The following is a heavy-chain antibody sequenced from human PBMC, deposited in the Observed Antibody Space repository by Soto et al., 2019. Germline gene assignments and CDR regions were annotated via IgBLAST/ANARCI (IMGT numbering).Heavy chain of an antibody. Sequence: LRLSCAASGFTFSSYGMHWVRQAPGKGLEWVAVISYDGSNKYYADSVKGRFTISRDNSKNTLYLQMNSLRAEDTAVYYCAKDSSGYSYGQYYFDYWGQGTLVTVSS. CDR1: GFTFSSYG. V-gene: IGHV3-30*18. CDR3: AKDSSGYSYGQYYFDY. J-gene: IGHJ4*02. CDR2: ISYDGSNK. D-gene: IGHD5-18*01.